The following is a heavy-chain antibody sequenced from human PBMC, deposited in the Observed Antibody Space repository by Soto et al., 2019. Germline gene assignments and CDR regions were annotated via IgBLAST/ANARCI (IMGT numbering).Heavy chain of an antibody. J-gene: IGHJ4*02. Sequence: HPVGSLRLSCASSVFTFSSSGMHCVRHAPGKGLEWVAVISYDGSNKFYADSVKGRFTISRDNFRNTLYLQMNSLRAEDTAVYYCAQEFHSWNYFDYWVQGTLVTVSS. CDR2: ISYDGSNK. D-gene: IGHD1-20*01. CDR1: VFTFSSSG. CDR3: AQEFHSWNYFDY. V-gene: IGHV3-30*18.